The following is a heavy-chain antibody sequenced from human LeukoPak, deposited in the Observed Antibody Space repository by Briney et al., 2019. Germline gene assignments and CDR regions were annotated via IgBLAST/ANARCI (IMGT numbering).Heavy chain of an antibody. Sequence: PGGSLRLSCAASGFTFSDYYMSWIRQAPGKVLDWVSYISSSSSYTNYADSVKGRFTISRDNAKNSLYLQMNSLRAEDTAVYYCASHSGGYLVGPFDIWGQGTMVTVSS. CDR3: ASHSGGYLVGPFDI. CDR1: GFTFSDYY. D-gene: IGHD1-26*01. V-gene: IGHV3-11*03. CDR2: ISSSSSYT. J-gene: IGHJ3*02.